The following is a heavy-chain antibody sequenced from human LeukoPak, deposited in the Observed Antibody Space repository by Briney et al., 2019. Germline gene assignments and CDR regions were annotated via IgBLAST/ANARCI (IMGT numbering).Heavy chain of an antibody. CDR1: GGSISSGDYY. V-gene: IGHV4-30-4*01. J-gene: IGHJ5*02. CDR3: ARAGGGFWSGYSIDP. Sequence: SETLSLTCTVPGGSISSGDYYWSWIRQPPGKGLEWIGYIYYSGSTFYNPSLKSRVTISVDTSKNQFSLKLSSVTAADTAVYYCARAGGGFWSGYSIDPWGQGTLVTVSS. D-gene: IGHD3-3*01. CDR2: IYYSGST.